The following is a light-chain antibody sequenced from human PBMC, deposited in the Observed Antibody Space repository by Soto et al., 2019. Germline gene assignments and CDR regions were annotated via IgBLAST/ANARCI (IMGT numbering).Light chain of an antibody. CDR2: DAS. CDR3: LHHNSYPWT. V-gene: IGKV1-5*01. CDR1: QYITNR. Sequence: DIQMTQSPSTLSASVGDRVTITCRASQYITNRLAWYQQKPGKAPKVLIYDASNLEYRVPSRFSGSGFGTEFILTISSLQPDDFATSTSLHHNSYPWTLRQGTKEEIK. J-gene: IGKJ1*01.